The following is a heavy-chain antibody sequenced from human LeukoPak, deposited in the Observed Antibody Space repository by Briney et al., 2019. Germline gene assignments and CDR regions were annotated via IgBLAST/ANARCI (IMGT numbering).Heavy chain of an antibody. CDR3: ARSLGVGSTLDY. CDR2: INAGNGNT. J-gene: IGHJ4*02. V-gene: IGHV1-3*03. CDR1: GYTFTRNA. Sequence: GASVKVSCKASGYTFTRNALHWVRQAPGQRLEWMGWINAGNGNTQYSQEFQGRVTISRDTSASTAYMELSSLRSEDMAVYYCARSLGVGSTLDYWGQGTLVTVSS. D-gene: IGHD1-26*01.